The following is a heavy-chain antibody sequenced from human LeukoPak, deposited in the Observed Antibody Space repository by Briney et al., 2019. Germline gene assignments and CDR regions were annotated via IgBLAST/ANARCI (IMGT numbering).Heavy chain of an antibody. Sequence: GSSVKVSCKASGGTFSSYAISWVRQAPGQGLEWMGRFIPILGIANYAQKFQGRVTITADKSTSTAYMELSSLRSEDTAVYYCARDPAITSFDPWGQGTLVTVSS. CDR1: GGTFSSYA. CDR2: FIPILGIA. V-gene: IGHV1-69*04. J-gene: IGHJ5*02. D-gene: IGHD3-10*01. CDR3: ARDPAITSFDP.